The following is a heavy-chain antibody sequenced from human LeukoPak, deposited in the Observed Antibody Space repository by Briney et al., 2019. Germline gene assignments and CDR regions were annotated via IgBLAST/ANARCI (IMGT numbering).Heavy chain of an antibody. CDR1: GYTFTSDG. Sequence: ASVTVSCKSSGYTFTSDGISWVRQAPGQGLEWMGWISAYNGNTNYAQKLQGRVTMTTDTSTSTAYMELRSLRSDDTAVYYCARGGGYSGYDSRYYYYGMDVWGQGTTVTVSS. J-gene: IGHJ6*02. V-gene: IGHV1-18*01. CDR3: ARGGGYSGYDSRYYYYGMDV. CDR2: ISAYNGNT. D-gene: IGHD5-12*01.